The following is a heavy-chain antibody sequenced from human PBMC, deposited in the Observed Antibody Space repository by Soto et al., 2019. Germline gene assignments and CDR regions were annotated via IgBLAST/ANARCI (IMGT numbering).Heavy chain of an antibody. D-gene: IGHD5-18*01. J-gene: IGHJ4*02. V-gene: IGHV3-33*01. CDR1: GFTFSSYG. CDR2: IWYDGSNK. Sequence: QVQLVESGGGVVQPGRSLRLSCAASGFTFSSYGMHWVRQAPGKGLEWVAVIWYDGSNKYYADSVKGRFTISRDNSKNTLYLQMSSLRAEDTAVYYCARERGYSYGRIDYWGQGTLVTVSS. CDR3: ARERGYSYGRIDY.